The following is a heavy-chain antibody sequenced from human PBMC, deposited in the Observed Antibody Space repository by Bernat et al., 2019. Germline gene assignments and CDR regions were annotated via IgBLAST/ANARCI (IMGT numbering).Heavy chain of an antibody. V-gene: IGHV4-39*01. Sequence: QLQLQESGPGLVKPSETLSLTCTVSGGSISSSSYYWGWIRQPPGKGLEWIGSIYYSGSTYYNPSLKSRVTISVDTSKNQFSLKLSSVTAADTAVYYCATEDAQQHPTFGTLSDYYCGMDVWGQGTTVTVSS. CDR1: GGSISSSSYY. J-gene: IGHJ6*02. CDR2: IYYSGST. CDR3: ATEDAQQHPTFGTLSDYYCGMDV. D-gene: IGHD3-3*01.